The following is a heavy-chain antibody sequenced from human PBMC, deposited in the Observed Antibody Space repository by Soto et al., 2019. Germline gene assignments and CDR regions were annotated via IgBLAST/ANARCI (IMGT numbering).Heavy chain of an antibody. J-gene: IGHJ6*02. Sequence: QVQLVQSGAEVKKPGASVKVSCKASGYTFTSYDINWVRQATGQGLEWMGWMNPNSGNTGYAQKFQGRVTMTRNTSISTAYMELSSLRSEDTAVYYCAVPTDYYDSSGYYSMDVWGQGTTVTVSS. CDR3: AVPTDYYDSSGYYSMDV. V-gene: IGHV1-8*01. D-gene: IGHD3-22*01. CDR1: GYTFTSYD. CDR2: MNPNSGNT.